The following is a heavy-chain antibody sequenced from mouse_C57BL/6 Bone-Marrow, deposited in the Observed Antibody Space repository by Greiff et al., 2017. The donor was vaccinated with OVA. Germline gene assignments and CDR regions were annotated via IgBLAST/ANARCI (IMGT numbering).Heavy chain of an antibody. CDR3: ARKNYYGSTQYFDV. CDR1: GYAFSSSW. Sequence: QVQLQQSGPELVKPGASVKISCKASGYAFSSSWMNWVKQRPGKGLEWIGRIYPGDGDTNYNGTFKGKATLTADKSSSTAYMQLSSLTSEDSAVYFCARKNYYGSTQYFDVWGTGTTVTVSS. CDR2: IYPGDGDT. V-gene: IGHV1-82*01. D-gene: IGHD1-1*01. J-gene: IGHJ1*03.